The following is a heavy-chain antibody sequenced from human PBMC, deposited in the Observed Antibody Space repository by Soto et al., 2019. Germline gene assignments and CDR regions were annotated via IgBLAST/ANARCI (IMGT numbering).Heavy chain of an antibody. J-gene: IGHJ4*02. CDR2: IWYDGSNK. D-gene: IGHD1-26*01. Sequence: GGSLRLSCAASGFTFSSYGMHWVRQAPGKGLEWVAVIWYDGSNKYYADSVKGRFTISRDNSKNTLYLQMNSLRAEDTAVYYCAREGSGSYYGGVDYWGQGTLVTVSS. CDR3: AREGSGSYYGGVDY. V-gene: IGHV3-33*01. CDR1: GFTFSSYG.